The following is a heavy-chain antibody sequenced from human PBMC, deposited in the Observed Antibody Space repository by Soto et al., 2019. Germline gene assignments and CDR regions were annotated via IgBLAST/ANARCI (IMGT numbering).Heavy chain of an antibody. D-gene: IGHD6-19*01. V-gene: IGHV3-11*01. CDR2: ISGNGHTT. CDR1: GFIFSDSY. Sequence: QVQLVESGGGLVKPGGSLRLSCAASGFIFSDSYMTWIRQASGKGLEWVAYISGNGHTTYYADFVRGRFTISRDNAKESLYFQMNSLRVDDTAVYYCASFTTGWQKMDWGQGSVVTVSS. J-gene: IGHJ4*02. CDR3: ASFTTGWQKMD.